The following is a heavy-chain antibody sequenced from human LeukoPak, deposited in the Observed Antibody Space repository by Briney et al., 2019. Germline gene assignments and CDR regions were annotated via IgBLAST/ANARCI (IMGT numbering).Heavy chain of an antibody. V-gene: IGHV3-23*01. D-gene: IGHD4-4*01. CDR2: ISGSGGST. CDR3: AKPPVDYSNRRYYFDY. J-gene: IGHJ4*02. CDR1: GFTFSSYA. Sequence: PGGSLRLSCAASGFTFSSYAMSWVRQAPGKGLEWVSAISGSGGSTYYADSVKGRFTISRDNSKNTLYLQMNSLTAEDTAVYYCAKPPVDYSNRRYYFDYWGQGTLVTVSS.